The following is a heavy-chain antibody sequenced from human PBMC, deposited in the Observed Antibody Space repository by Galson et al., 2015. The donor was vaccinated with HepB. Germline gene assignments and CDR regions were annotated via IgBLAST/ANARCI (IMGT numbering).Heavy chain of an antibody. CDR3: ARDKNNWNQDY. Sequence: SLRLSCAESGFSFRNYGMHWVRQAQGKGLEWVALIWLDGSKTYYGDSVKGRFTVSRDNSKNTLYLQMNSLRAEDTAVYYCARDKNNWNQDYWGQGTLVTVSS. CDR2: IWLDGSKT. J-gene: IGHJ4*02. CDR1: GFSFRNYG. D-gene: IGHD1-20*01. V-gene: IGHV3-33*01.